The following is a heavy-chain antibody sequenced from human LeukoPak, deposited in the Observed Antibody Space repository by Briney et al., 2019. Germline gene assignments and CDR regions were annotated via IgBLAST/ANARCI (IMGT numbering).Heavy chain of an antibody. CDR3: ATARGGAARPDYYYMDV. V-gene: IGHV1-24*01. CDR2: FDPEDGET. Sequence: ASVKVSCKVSGYTLTELSMHWVRQAPGKGLEWMGGFDPEDGETIYAQKFQGRVTMTEDTSTDTAYMELSSLRSEDTAVYYCATARGGAARPDYYYMDVWGKGTTVTVSS. CDR1: GYTLTELS. J-gene: IGHJ6*03. D-gene: IGHD6-6*01.